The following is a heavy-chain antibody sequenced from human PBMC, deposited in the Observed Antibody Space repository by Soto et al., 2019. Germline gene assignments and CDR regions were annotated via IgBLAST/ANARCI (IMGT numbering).Heavy chain of an antibody. CDR2: INPSGGST. D-gene: IGHD2-21*02. J-gene: IGHJ4*02. CDR1: GYTFTSYY. Sequence: ASVKVSCKASGYTFTSYYMHWVRQAPGQGLEWMGIINPSGGSTSYAQKFQGRVTMTRDTSTSTAYMELRSLRSDDTAVYYCARDHHGDYSSDYWGQGTLVTVSS. V-gene: IGHV1-46*01. CDR3: ARDHHGDYSSDY.